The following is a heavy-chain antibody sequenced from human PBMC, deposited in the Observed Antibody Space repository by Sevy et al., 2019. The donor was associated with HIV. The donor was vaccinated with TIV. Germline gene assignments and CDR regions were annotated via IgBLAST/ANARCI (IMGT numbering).Heavy chain of an antibody. CDR2: ISWEGGMT. Sequence: GGSLRLSCAASGFTFDDYTMHWVRQPPGKGLEWVSLISWEGGMTYYADSVKGRFTISRDNTKNYLFLQMNSLRSEDTAFYYCTKQGGNYGDYDDYWGRGTLVTVSS. V-gene: IGHV3-43*01. CDR3: TKQGGNYGDYDDY. J-gene: IGHJ4*02. D-gene: IGHD4-17*01. CDR1: GFTFDDYT.